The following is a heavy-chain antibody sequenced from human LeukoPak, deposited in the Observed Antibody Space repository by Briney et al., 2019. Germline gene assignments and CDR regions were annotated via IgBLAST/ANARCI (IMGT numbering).Heavy chain of an antibody. Sequence: PGGSLRLSCAASGFTFNDYAMHWVRQVPGKGLEWVSGISWNSGNIGYADSVKGRFTISRDNAKNSLYLQMDSLRPEDTALYYCAKSLAVAGFDYWGQGTLVTVS. CDR3: AKSLAVAGFDY. J-gene: IGHJ4*02. V-gene: IGHV3-9*01. D-gene: IGHD6-19*01. CDR2: ISWNSGNI. CDR1: GFTFNDYA.